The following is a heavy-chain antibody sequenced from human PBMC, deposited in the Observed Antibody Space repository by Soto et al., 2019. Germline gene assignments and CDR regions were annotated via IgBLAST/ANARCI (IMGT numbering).Heavy chain of an antibody. CDR1: GCSISSYY. J-gene: IGHJ4*02. CDR2: IYYSGSA. Sequence: QVQLQESGPGLVKPSETLSLTCTVYGCSISSYYWSWIRQPPGKGLELIGYIYYSGSANYNHSHKIRVNISLTTSNNQFSLKLSSVTAADTAVYYCARAYSYGYGLYFAYWGQGTLVTVSS. V-gene: IGHV4-59*08. D-gene: IGHD5-18*01. CDR3: ARAYSYGYGLYFAY.